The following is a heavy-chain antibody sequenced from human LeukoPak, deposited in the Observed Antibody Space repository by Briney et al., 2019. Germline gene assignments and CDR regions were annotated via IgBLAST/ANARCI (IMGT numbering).Heavy chain of an antibody. D-gene: IGHD3-3*01. Sequence: SCKASGGTFSSYAMHWVRQAPGKGLEWVAVISYDGSNKYYADSVKGRFTISRDNSKNTLYLQMNSLRAEDTAVYYCARDLAPIRFLVWLIGVWGKGTTVTVSS. J-gene: IGHJ6*04. V-gene: IGHV3-30-3*01. CDR2: ISYDGSNK. CDR1: GGTFSSYA. CDR3: ARDLAPIRFLVWLIGV.